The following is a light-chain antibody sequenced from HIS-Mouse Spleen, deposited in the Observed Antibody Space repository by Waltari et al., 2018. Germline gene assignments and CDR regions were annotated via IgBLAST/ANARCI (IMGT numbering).Light chain of an antibody. V-gene: IGLV1-47*01. J-gene: IGLJ3*02. CDR2: RNN. CDR1: SSNIGRNY. CDR3: AACDDSLSGPV. Sequence: QSVLTQPPSASGTPGQRVTISCSGSSSNIGRNYVYWYQQLPGTAPKLLIYRNNQRPSGVPDRVSGSKSGTSASLAISGLRSEDEADYYCAACDDSLSGPVFGGGTKLTVL.